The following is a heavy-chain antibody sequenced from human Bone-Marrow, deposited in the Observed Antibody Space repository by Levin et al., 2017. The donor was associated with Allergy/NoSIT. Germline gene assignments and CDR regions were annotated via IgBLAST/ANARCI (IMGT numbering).Heavy chain of an antibody. Sequence: RGESLKISCAASGFTFSSYSMSWVRQAPGKGLEWVSYISGSSSNIYYADSVKGRFTISRDNDKRSLYLQMSSLRDEDTAVYYCASAYSAGSYGIDFWGQGTLVIVSS. CDR3: ASAYSAGSYGIDF. D-gene: IGHD6-19*01. CDR2: ISGSSSNI. CDR1: GFTFSSYS. J-gene: IGHJ4*02. V-gene: IGHV3-48*02.